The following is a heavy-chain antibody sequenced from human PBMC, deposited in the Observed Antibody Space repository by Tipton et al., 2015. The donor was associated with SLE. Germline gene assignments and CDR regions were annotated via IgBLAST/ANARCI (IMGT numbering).Heavy chain of an antibody. J-gene: IGHJ4*01. V-gene: IGHV1-46*01. CDR2: INPSGGST. CDR1: GYTLTSYY. CDR3: ARGKVPDAFSSVSYYFDY. D-gene: IGHD3-3*01. Sequence: QVQLVQSGAEVKKPGASVKVSCKASGYTLTSYYMHWVRQAPGQGLEWMGIINPSGGSTSYAQKFQGRVTMTRDTSTSAVYMELSSLRSEDTAVYYCARGKVPDAFSSVSYYFDYCGHGTLVTVSS.